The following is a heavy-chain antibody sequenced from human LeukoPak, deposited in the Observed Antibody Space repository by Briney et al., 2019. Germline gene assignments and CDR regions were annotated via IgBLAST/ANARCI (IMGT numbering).Heavy chain of an antibody. CDR1: GYTFTGYY. CDR2: INPNSGGT. D-gene: IGHD6-19*01. J-gene: IGHJ4*02. V-gene: IGHV1-2*02. Sequence: ASVKVSCKASGYTFTGYYMHWVRQAPGQGLEWMGWINPNSGGTNYAQKFQGRVTMTRDTSISTAYMELSRLRSDVTAVYYCTRGAYSSGWYEGELDYWGQGTLVTVSS. CDR3: TRGAYSSGWYEGELDY.